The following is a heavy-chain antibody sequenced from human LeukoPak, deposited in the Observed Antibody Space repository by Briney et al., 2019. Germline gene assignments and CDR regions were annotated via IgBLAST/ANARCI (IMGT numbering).Heavy chain of an antibody. CDR2: VYTSGIT. Sequence: PSETLSLTCTVSGGFINSYYWSWIRQPAGKGPEWIGRVYTSGITNYNPSLKSRITMSVDTSKNQFSLKLTSVTAADTAVYYCARHNGFDRGYYYYVDVWGKGTTVTVSS. J-gene: IGHJ6*03. CDR1: GGFINSYY. D-gene: IGHD3-9*01. CDR3: ARHNGFDRGYYYYVDV. V-gene: IGHV4-4*07.